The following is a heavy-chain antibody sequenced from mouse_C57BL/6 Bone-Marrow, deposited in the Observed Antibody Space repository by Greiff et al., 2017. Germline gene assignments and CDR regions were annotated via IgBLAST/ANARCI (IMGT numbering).Heavy chain of an antibody. CDR3: ARYPYY. J-gene: IGHJ4*01. CDR2: IRNKANGYTT. CDR1: GFTFPDYY. V-gene: IGHV7-3*01. Sequence: EVQLQQSGGGLVQPGGSLSLSCAASGFTFPDYYISWVRQPPGKALEWLGFIRNKANGYTTEYSASVKGRFTISRDNSQSILYLQMNALRAEDSATYYCARYPYYWGQGTSVTVSS.